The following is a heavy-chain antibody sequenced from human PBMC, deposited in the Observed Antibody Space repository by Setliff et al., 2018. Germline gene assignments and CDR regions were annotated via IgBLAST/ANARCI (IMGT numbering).Heavy chain of an antibody. CDR1: GYTFRNYA. D-gene: IGHD3-3*01. CDR3: AREFTRYYNFWSAHRYYMDV. Sequence: GASVKVSCKASGYTFRNYAFAWVRQAPGQGLEWVGWISVYNGDTNYAQKFQGRVTITRDTSASTAYMELSSLRSEDTAVYYCAREFTRYYNFWSAHRYYMDVWGKGTTVTVSS. V-gene: IGHV1-18*01. J-gene: IGHJ6*03. CDR2: ISVYNGDT.